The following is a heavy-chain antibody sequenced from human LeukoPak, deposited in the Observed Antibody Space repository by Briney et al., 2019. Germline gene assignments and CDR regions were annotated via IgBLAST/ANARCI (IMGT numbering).Heavy chain of an antibody. CDR1: GGSISSGSYY. CDR3: ARDEYTIFGVVAPGAFDI. Sequence: SQTLSLTCTVSGGSISSGSYYWSWIRQPAGKGLEWIGRIYTSGTTNYNPSLKSRVTILVDTSKNQFSLKLSSVTAADTAIYYCARDEYTIFGVVAPGAFDIWGQGTMVTASS. V-gene: IGHV4-61*02. CDR2: IYTSGTT. J-gene: IGHJ3*02. D-gene: IGHD3-3*01.